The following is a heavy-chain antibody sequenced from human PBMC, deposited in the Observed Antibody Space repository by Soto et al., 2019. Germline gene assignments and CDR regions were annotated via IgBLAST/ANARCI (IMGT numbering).Heavy chain of an antibody. J-gene: IGHJ1*01. D-gene: IGHD3-10*01. V-gene: IGHV3-30*03. CDR1: GISLDSYA. Sequence: HPGGSLRLSCAASGISLDSYAMNWVRQAPGKGFEWVAVMSYDGKNIYYRDSVKGRFTISKDESKNTLYLRLSSLTPEDTAMYYCARDYGALPADRLQFWGQGTQVTVSS. CDR2: MSYDGKNI. CDR3: ARDYGALPADRLQF.